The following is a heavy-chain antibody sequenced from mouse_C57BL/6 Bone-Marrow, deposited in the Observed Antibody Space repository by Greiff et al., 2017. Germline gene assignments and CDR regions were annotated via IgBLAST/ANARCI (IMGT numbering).Heavy chain of an antibody. J-gene: IGHJ1*01. D-gene: IGHD2-4*01. Sequence: QVQLKQSGAELAKPGASVKMSCKASGYTFTSYWMHWVKQRPGQGLEWIGYINPSTGYTEYNQKFKDKATLTADKSSRTAYMQLSSLTSEDYAVYYCARDYDYWYFDVWGAGTTVTVSS. CDR3: ARDYDYWYFDV. V-gene: IGHV1-7*01. CDR1: GYTFTSYW. CDR2: INPSTGYT.